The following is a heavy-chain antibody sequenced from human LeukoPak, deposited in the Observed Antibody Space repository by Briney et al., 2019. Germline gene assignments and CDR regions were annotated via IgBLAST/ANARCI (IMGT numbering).Heavy chain of an antibody. CDR2: MNPNSGNT. CDR3: ARKDCSGGSCPPEYYYYYGMDV. Sequence: ASVKLSCKASGYTFTSYDINWVRQAAGQGLEWMGWMNPNSGNTGYAQKFQSRVTMTRNTSISTAYMELSSLRSEDTAVYYCARKDCSGGSCPPEYYYYYGMDVWGQGTTVTVSS. D-gene: IGHD2-15*01. V-gene: IGHV1-8*01. CDR1: GYTFTSYD. J-gene: IGHJ6*02.